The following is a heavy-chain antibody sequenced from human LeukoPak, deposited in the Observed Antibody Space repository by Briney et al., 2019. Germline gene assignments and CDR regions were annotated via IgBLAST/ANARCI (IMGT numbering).Heavy chain of an antibody. CDR2: INPNSGGT. Sequence: ASVKVSCKASGYTFTGYYMHWVRQAPGQGLEWMGWINPNSGGTNYAQKFQGRVTMTRDTSISTAYMGLSRLRSDDTAVYYCARGSRGYSYGYRWFDPWGQGTLVTVSS. D-gene: IGHD5-18*01. CDR3: ARGSRGYSYGYRWFDP. CDR1: GYTFTGYY. V-gene: IGHV1-2*02. J-gene: IGHJ5*02.